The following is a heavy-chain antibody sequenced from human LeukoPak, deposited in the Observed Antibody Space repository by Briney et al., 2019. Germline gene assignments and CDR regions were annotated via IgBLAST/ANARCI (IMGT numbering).Heavy chain of an antibody. V-gene: IGHV4-30-2*01. D-gene: IGHD2-2*01. J-gene: IGHJ5*02. CDR1: GGSISSGGYS. CDR2: IYHSGST. Sequence: SETLSLTCAVSGGSISSGGYSWSWIRQPPGKGLEWIGYIYHSGSTYYNPSLKSRVTISVERSKNQFSLKLSSVTAADTAVYYCARSHCSSTSCYPRWFDPWGQGTLVTVSS. CDR3: ARSHCSSTSCYPRWFDP.